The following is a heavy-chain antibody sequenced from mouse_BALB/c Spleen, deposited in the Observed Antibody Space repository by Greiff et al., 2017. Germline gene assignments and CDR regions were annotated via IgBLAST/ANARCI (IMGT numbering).Heavy chain of an antibody. CDR2: IWGDGST. V-gene: IGHV2-6-7*01. J-gene: IGHJ4*01. Sequence: QVQLQQSGPGLVAPSQSLSITCTVSGFSLTGYGVNWVRQPPGKGLEWLGMIWGDGSTDYNSAPKSRLSISKDNSKSQVFLKMNSLQTDDTARYYCARYDYVYAMDYWGQGTSVTVSS. CDR1: GFSLTGYG. D-gene: IGHD2-4*01. CDR3: ARYDYVYAMDY.